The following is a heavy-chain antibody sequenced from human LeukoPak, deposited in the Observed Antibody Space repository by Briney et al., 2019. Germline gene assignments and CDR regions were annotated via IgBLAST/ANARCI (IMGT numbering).Heavy chain of an antibody. CDR2: INHSGST. D-gene: IGHD1-26*01. CDR1: GGSFSAYY. V-gene: IGHV4-34*01. Sequence: PSETLSLTCAVYGGSFSAYYWSWIRQPPGKGLEWIGEINHSGSTNYNPSLKSRVTMSVDTSKNQFSLKLSSVTAADTAVYYCARHTRQWELPRITDYWGQGTLVTVSS. J-gene: IGHJ4*02. CDR3: ARHTRQWELPRITDY.